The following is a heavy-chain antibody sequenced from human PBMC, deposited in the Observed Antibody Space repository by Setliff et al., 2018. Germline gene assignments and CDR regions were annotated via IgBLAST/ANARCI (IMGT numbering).Heavy chain of an antibody. J-gene: IGHJ5*02. V-gene: IGHV3-30*02. D-gene: IGHD2-2*01. Sequence: PGGSLRLSCAASGFTFGDFAMHWLRQSPDNRLEWLAYIHYGGGHIQYADSVKGRFTVSRDNAMDTLFLQMNGLTTDDTAKYFCAKDRWGYADPWGQGTLVTVSS. CDR1: GFTFGDFA. CDR2: IHYGGGHI. CDR3: AKDRWGYADP.